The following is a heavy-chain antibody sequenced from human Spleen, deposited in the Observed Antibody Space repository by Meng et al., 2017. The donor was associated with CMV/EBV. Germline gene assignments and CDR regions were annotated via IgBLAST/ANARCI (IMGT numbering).Heavy chain of an antibody. CDR2: IKSKTDGGTT. Sequence: LSLTCAASGFTFSKAWMSWVRQAPGKGLEWVGLIKSKTDGGTTDYAAPVKGRFTISRDDSKNTMYLQMNSLKTEDTAVYYCTTWEATYYYYGMDVWGQGTTVTVSS. CDR1: GFTFSKAW. CDR3: TTWEATYYYYGMDV. D-gene: IGHD1-26*01. J-gene: IGHJ6*02. V-gene: IGHV3-15*01.